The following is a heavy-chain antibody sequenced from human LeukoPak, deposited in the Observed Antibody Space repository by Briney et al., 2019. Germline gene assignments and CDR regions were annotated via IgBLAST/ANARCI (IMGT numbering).Heavy chain of an antibody. D-gene: IGHD3-3*01. CDR3: ARDTAYDFWSY. CDR2: IYYSGST. Sequence: TLSLTCTVSGGSISSGDYYWSWIRQPPGKGLEWIGYIYYSGSTYYNPSLKSRVTISVDTSKNQFSLKLSSVTAADTAVYYCARDTAYDFWSYWGQGTLVTVSS. J-gene: IGHJ4*02. CDR1: GGSISSGDYY. V-gene: IGHV4-30-4*08.